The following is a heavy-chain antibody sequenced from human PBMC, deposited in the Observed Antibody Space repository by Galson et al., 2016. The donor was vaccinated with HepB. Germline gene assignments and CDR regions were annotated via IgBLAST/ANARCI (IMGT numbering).Heavy chain of an antibody. CDR2: IYSGGST. D-gene: IGHD3-16*01. CDR3: AGDLGRYFDQ. CDR1: GFIVNTNY. Sequence: SLRLSCAASGFIVNTNYMTWVRQVPGRGLEWVSVIYSGGSTKDADAVKGRFTIPRDTSKNTVFLQMNSLRAEDTAIYYCAGDLGRYFDQWGRGTLVTVSS. J-gene: IGHJ4*02. V-gene: IGHV3-53*01.